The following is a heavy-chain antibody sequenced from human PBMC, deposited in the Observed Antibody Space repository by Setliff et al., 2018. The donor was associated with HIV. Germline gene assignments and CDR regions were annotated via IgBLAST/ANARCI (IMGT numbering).Heavy chain of an antibody. CDR1: GGTFSSYV. CDR2: IIPIFGTA. D-gene: IGHD1-1*01. V-gene: IGHV1-69*05. Sequence: SVKVSCKASGGTFSSYVISWVRQAPGQGLEWMGGIIPIFGTANYAQKFQGRVTVTRDTSTSTAYMELSSLRSEDTAVYYCARNPQPTGTPDYYYYYYMDVWGKGTTVTVSS. J-gene: IGHJ6*03. CDR3: ARNPQPTGTPDYYYYYYMDV.